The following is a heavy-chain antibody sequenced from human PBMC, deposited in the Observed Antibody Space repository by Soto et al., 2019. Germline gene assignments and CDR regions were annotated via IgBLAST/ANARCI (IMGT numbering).Heavy chain of an antibody. CDR3: ARAPRIAAAGHDAFDI. J-gene: IGHJ3*02. D-gene: IGHD6-13*01. V-gene: IGHV4-59*01. CDR2: IYYSGST. Sequence: QVQLQESGPGLVKPSETLSLTCTVSGGSISSYYWSWIRQPPGKGLEWIGYIYYSGSTNYNPSLKSRVTISVDTSKNQFSLKLSSVTAADTAVYYCARAPRIAAAGHDAFDIWGQGTMVTVSS. CDR1: GGSISSYY.